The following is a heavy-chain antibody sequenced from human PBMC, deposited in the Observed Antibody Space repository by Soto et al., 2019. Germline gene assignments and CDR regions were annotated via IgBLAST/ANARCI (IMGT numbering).Heavy chain of an antibody. D-gene: IGHD1-20*01. CDR1: GFTFSNYA. J-gene: IGHJ6*03. CDR3: AKTLTGKDYYYMDV. Sequence: PGGSLRLSCAASGFTFSNYAMNWVRQAPGKGLEWVSRIIGSGGSTYYADSVKGRFTISRDNSKNTLYLQVNSLRAEDTAIYYCAKTLTGKDYYYMDVWGKGTTVTVS. CDR2: IIGSGGST. V-gene: IGHV3-23*01.